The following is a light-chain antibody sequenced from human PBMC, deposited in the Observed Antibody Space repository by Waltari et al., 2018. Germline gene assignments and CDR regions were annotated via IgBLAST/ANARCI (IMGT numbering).Light chain of an antibody. J-gene: IGKJ2*01. CDR1: QSLGKW. Sequence: DIQMTQSPSTLPASVGDRVTITCRASQSLGKWLAWYQQKPGKAPKLLIYDASTLQSGVPSRFSGSGSGTAFTLTISSLQSEDFAVYYCQQYNDWPQTFGQGTKLETK. CDR3: QQYNDWPQT. CDR2: DAS. V-gene: IGKV1-5*01.